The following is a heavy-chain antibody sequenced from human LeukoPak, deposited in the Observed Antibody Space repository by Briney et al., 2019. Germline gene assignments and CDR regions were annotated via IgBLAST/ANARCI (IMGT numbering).Heavy chain of an antibody. J-gene: IGHJ4*02. V-gene: IGHV3-48*01. CDR3: CSGSYYGGVWGFDY. CDR2: ISSGSSI. D-gene: IGHD1-26*01. CDR1: GFSFSSYW. Sequence: GGSLRLSCEGSGFSFSSYWMTWARQPPGKGLEWVSHISSGSSIYYGDSVKGRFTISRDNAKNSLYLQMNSLRAEDTAVYYCCSGSYYGGVWGFDYWGQGSLVTVSS.